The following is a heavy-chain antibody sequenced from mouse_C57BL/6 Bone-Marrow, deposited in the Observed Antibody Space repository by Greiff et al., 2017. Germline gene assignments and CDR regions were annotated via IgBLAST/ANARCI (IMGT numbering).Heavy chain of an antibody. J-gene: IGHJ1*03. CDR2: IYPRSGNT. Sequence: QVQLQQSGAELARPGASVKLSCKASGYTFTSYGISWVKQRTGQGLEWIGEIYPRSGNTYYNEQFKGKATLTADKSSSTAYMELRSLTSEDSAVYFWARPGYYVGWYFDVWGTGTTVTVSS. CDR1: GYTFTSYG. D-gene: IGHD2-3*01. CDR3: ARPGYYVGWYFDV. V-gene: IGHV1-81*01.